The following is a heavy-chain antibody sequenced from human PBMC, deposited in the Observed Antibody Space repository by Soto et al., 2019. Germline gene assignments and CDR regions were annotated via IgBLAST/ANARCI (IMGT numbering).Heavy chain of an antibody. CDR1: EYSFTGHY. J-gene: IGHJ5*02. CDR3: ARDYGESGFDYFDP. Sequence: ASVKVSCKASEYSFTGHYLHWVRQAPGQGLEWMGWIDPKSGDTKYAPKFRDRVTMTSDTSIDTAYMDLSDLTYDDTAVYYCARDYGESGFDYFDPWDQGTQVTVSS. V-gene: IGHV1-2*02. CDR2: IDPKSGDT. D-gene: IGHD3-22*01.